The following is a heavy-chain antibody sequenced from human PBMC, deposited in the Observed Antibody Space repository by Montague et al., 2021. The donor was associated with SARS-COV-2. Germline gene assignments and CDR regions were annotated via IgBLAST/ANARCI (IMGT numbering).Heavy chain of an antibody. CDR1: GGSISSSSYY. V-gene: IGHV4-39*01. J-gene: IGHJ5*02. CDR2: IYYSGST. Sequence: SETLSLTCTVSGGSISSSSYYWGWIRQPPGKGLEWIGSIYYSGSTYYNPSLKSRVTISVDTSKNQFSLKLSSVTAADTAVYYCARSPGGLVWFGEFDPWGQGTLVTVSS. CDR3: ARSPGGLVWFGEFDP. D-gene: IGHD3-10*01.